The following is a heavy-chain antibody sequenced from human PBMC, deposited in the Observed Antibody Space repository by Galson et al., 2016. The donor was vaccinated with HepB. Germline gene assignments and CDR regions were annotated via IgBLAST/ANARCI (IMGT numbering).Heavy chain of an antibody. V-gene: IGHV3-7*05. Sequence: SLRLSCAASGLTFSTYWMSWVRQAPGKGLEWVANIKEDGSKKNYVDSVKGRFAISRDNAKNSVYRDMNSLRDDDTAGYYCVRDRPQQWLVSTFDYWGQGNLVTVSS. CDR2: IKEDGSKK. J-gene: IGHJ4*02. CDR1: GLTFSTYW. D-gene: IGHD6-19*01. CDR3: VRDRPQQWLVSTFDY.